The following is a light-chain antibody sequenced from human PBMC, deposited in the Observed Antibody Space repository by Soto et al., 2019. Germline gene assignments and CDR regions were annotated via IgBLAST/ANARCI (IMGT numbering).Light chain of an antibody. CDR2: AAS. Sequence: DIQMTQSPSSLSASVGDRVTITCRASQAISNSLAWYQQKPGKVPKLLMYAASTLQSGVPSRFSGSGSGTEFTINISRLQPEDVTTYYCQNYFSASWTFGQGTKVEIK. V-gene: IGKV1-27*01. J-gene: IGKJ1*01. CDR3: QNYFSASWT. CDR1: QAISNS.